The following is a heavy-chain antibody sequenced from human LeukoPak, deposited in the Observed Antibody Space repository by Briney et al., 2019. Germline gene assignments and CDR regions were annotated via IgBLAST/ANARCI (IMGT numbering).Heavy chain of an antibody. V-gene: IGHV4-4*07. CDR1: GASVGFFSIYY. J-gene: IGHJ4*02. D-gene: IGHD3-22*01. CDR2: IYTGGST. Sequence: PSETLSLTCSVSGASVGFFSIYYWSWVRQPAGKGLEWIGRIYTGGSTSTSYNPSLKSRVSISVDKSKNHFSLTLRSVTAADTAVYYCAMYNYDTSGFDYWGQGTRVTVSS. CDR3: AMYNYDTSGFDY.